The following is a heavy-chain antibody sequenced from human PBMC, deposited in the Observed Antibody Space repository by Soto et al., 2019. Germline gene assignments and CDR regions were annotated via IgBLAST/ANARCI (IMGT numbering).Heavy chain of an antibody. CDR2: IYYIVST. CDR1: GGSISSGGYY. D-gene: IGHD2-21*01. Sequence: QVQLQESGPGLVKPSQTLSLTCTVSGGSISSGGYYWNWIRQHPGKGLEWIVYIYYIVSTYYNPSVKSRVNISIDTSKNQFSLKLSSVTAADTAVYYCARIVFPWGQGTLVTVSS. J-gene: IGHJ5*02. CDR3: ARIVFP. V-gene: IGHV4-31*03.